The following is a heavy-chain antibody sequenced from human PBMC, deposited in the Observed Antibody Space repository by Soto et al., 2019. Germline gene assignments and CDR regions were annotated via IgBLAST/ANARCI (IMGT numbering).Heavy chain of an antibody. Sequence: QVQLVESGGGVVQPGRSLRLSCAASGFTFSSYGMHWVRQAPGKGLEWVAVISYDGSNKYYADSVKGRFTISRDNSKNPLYLQMNSLRAEDTDVSYGAKGVVVTASDFHNWGQGTLVTVSS. CDR2: ISYDGSNK. V-gene: IGHV3-30*18. J-gene: IGHJ1*01. CDR1: GFTFSSYG. CDR3: AKGVVVTASDFHN. D-gene: IGHD2-21*02.